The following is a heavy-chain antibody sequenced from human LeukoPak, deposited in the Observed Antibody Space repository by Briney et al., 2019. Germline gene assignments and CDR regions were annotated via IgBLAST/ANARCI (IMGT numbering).Heavy chain of an antibody. CDR2: INPNSGGT. J-gene: IGHJ3*02. Sequence: ASVKVSCKASGYTFTGYYMHWVRQAPGQGLEWMGWINPNSGGTNHAQKFQGRVTMTRDTSISTAYMELSRLRSDDTAVYYCARVSSIAAAGTPLSAFDIWGQGTMVTVSS. CDR3: ARVSSIAAAGTPLSAFDI. V-gene: IGHV1-2*02. CDR1: GYTFTGYY. D-gene: IGHD6-13*01.